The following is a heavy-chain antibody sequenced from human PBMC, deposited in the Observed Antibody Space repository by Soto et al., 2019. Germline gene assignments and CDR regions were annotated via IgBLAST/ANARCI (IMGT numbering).Heavy chain of an antibody. V-gene: IGHV4-31*03. D-gene: IGHD6-13*01. CDR3: ARARRYSSSWFWFDP. Sequence: SETLSLTCSVSAGSISGGDFYWSWIRQHPGKGLEWIGNIYYSGTTYYNPSLKSRLTMSVDTTSNQFSLKLTSVTAADTAVFYCARARRYSSSWFWFDPWGQGILVTVSS. CDR2: IYYSGTT. CDR1: AGSISGGDFY. J-gene: IGHJ5*02.